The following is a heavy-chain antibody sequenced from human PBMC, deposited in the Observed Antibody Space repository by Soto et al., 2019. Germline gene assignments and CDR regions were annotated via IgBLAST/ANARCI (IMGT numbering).Heavy chain of an antibody. CDR2: INLNSGGT. J-gene: IGHJ4*02. CDR3: ARQLSPYTDFDY. D-gene: IGHD2-2*02. V-gene: IGHV1-2*04. Sequence: QVQLVQSGAEVKKPGASVKVSCKASGYTFTGYYMHWVRQAPGQGLEWMGWINLNSGGTNYAQKFQGWVTMTRDTSINTAYMELSRLRSDDTAVYYCARQLSPYTDFDYWGQGTLVTVSS. CDR1: GYTFTGYY.